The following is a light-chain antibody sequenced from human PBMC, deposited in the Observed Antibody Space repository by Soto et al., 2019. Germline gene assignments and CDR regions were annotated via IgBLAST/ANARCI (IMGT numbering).Light chain of an antibody. CDR2: GNS. J-gene: IGLJ3*02. Sequence: QSVLTQPPSVSLAPGQRGTISRSGSSSNIGAGYDVHWYQQLPGTAPKLLIYGNSNRPSGVPDRFSGSKSGTSASLAITGLQAEDEADYYCQSYDSSLSGWVFGGGTKLTVL. CDR1: SSNIGAGYD. CDR3: QSYDSSLSGWV. V-gene: IGLV1-40*01.